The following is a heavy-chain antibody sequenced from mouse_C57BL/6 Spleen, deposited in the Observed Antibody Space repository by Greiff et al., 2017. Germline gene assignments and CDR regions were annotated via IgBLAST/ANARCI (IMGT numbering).Heavy chain of an antibody. D-gene: IGHD2-3*01. V-gene: IGHV1-64*01. Sequence: QVQLQQPGAELVKPGASVKLSCKASGYTFTSSWMHWVKQRPGQGLEWIGMIHPNSGSTNYNEKFKSKATLTVDKSSSTAYMQLSSLTSEDSAVYYCARGYDGYYWYFDVWGTGTTVTVSS. J-gene: IGHJ1*03. CDR3: ARGYDGYYWYFDV. CDR1: GYTFTSSW. CDR2: IHPNSGST.